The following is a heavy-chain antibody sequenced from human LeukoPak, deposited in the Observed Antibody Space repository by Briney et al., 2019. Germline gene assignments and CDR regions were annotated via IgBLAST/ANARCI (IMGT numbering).Heavy chain of an antibody. CDR1: GGSISSSSYY. V-gene: IGHV4-39*01. Sequence: SETLSLTCTVSGGSISSSSYYWGWIRQPPGKGLEWIGSIYYSGSTYYNPSLKSRVTISVDTSKNQFSLKLSSVTAADTAVYYCARVGVAVGAFDIWGQGTMVTVSS. J-gene: IGHJ3*02. CDR2: IYYSGST. D-gene: IGHD1-26*01. CDR3: ARVGVAVGAFDI.